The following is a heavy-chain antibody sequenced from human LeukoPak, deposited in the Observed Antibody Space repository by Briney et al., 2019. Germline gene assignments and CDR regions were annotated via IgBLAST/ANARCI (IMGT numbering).Heavy chain of an antibody. CDR2: IYYSGSV. CDR3: VRSGSSLYYFGY. J-gene: IGHJ4*02. Sequence: SETLSLTCNVSGDSLSSHYWSWIRQPPGKGLEWIGYIYYSGSVNYNPSPKSRVTISIDTPKNQFSLKLSSVTAADSAVYFCVRSGSSLYYFGYWGQGTLVTVSS. D-gene: IGHD2-15*01. CDR1: GDSLSSHY. V-gene: IGHV4-59*11.